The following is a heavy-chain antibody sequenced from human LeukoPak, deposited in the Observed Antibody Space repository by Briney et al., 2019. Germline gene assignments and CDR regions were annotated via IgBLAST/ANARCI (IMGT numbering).Heavy chain of an antibody. J-gene: IGHJ4*02. V-gene: IGHV3-21*01. CDR3: ARVHYGIDY. CDR2: INGRSNQI. Sequence: GGSLRLSCAASGFNFGIYSMYWIPQAPGKGLEWVSSINGRSNQIYYADSVKGRFTISRDNAENSLYLQMNSLRADDSAMYYCARVHYGIDYWGQGTLVTVSS. D-gene: IGHD4-17*01. CDR1: GFNFGIYS.